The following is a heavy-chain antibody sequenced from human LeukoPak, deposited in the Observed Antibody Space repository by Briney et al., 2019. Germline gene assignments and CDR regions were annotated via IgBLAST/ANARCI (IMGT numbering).Heavy chain of an antibody. CDR2: INHSGST. CDR1: GGSFSGYY. J-gene: IGHJ6*03. Sequence: SETLSLTCAVYGGSFSGYYWSWIRQPPGEGLEWIGEINHSGSTNYNPSLKSRVTISVDTSKNQFSLKLSSVTAADTAVYYCARGPPYGSGSYERPKIYYYYYYYMDVWGKGTTVTVSS. V-gene: IGHV4-34*01. D-gene: IGHD3-10*01. CDR3: ARGPPYGSGSYERPKIYYYYYYYMDV.